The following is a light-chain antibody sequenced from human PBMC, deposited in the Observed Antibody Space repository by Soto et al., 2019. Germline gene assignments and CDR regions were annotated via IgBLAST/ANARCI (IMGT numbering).Light chain of an antibody. J-gene: IGLJ1*01. Sequence: HSVLTQPPSVSGAPGQRVTISCTGSSSNIGAGYDVHWYQQLPGTAPKLLIYGNSNRPSGVPDRFSGSKSGTSASLAITGLQAEDEADYYCQSYDSSLSVYVFGTGTKVTVL. V-gene: IGLV1-40*01. CDR3: QSYDSSLSVYV. CDR1: SSNIGAGYD. CDR2: GNS.